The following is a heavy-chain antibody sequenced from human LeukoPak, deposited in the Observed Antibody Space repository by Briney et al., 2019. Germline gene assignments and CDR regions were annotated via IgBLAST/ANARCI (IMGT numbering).Heavy chain of an antibody. V-gene: IGHV3-48*03. Sequence: GGSLRLSCAASGFSFSSFEMTWVRQAPGKGLEWISYISSSGSTIYYADSVKGRFTISRDNAKNSLYLQMNSLRAEDTAIYYCAKVTYGSGTYGAFDSWGQGTLVTVSS. D-gene: IGHD3-10*01. CDR1: GFSFSSFE. J-gene: IGHJ4*02. CDR3: AKVTYGSGTYGAFDS. CDR2: ISSSGSTI.